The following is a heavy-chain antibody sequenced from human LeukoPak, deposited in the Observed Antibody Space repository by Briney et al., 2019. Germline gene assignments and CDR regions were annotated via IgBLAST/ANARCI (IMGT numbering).Heavy chain of an antibody. CDR1: GFTFSSYG. J-gene: IGHJ3*02. CDR2: ISYDGSNK. Sequence: GGSLRLSCAASGFTFSSYGMHWVRQAPGKGLEWVAVISYDGSNKYYADSVKGRFTISRDNSKNTLYLQMNSLRAEDTAVYYCAKDPYSYGPDAFDIWGQGTMVTVSS. V-gene: IGHV3-30*18. CDR3: AKDPYSYGPDAFDI. D-gene: IGHD5-18*01.